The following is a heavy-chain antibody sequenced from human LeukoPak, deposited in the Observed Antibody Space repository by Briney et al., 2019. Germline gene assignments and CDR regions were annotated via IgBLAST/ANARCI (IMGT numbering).Heavy chain of an antibody. D-gene: IGHD1-1*01. Sequence: GGSLRLSCTASGFTFSTYWMSWVRQAPGKGLEWVANIKHAGSEEYYVDSVKGRFTISRDNAKTSLYLQMNSLRAEDTAVYFCARIKQLRLPATFGYWGRGTLVTVSS. CDR2: IKHAGSEE. J-gene: IGHJ4*02. V-gene: IGHV3-7*01. CDR1: GFTFSTYW. CDR3: ARIKQLRLPATFGY.